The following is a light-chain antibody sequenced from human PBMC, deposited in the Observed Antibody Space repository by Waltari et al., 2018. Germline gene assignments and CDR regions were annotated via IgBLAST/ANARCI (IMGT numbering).Light chain of an antibody. CDR3: CSYAGSSTNYV. CDR2: DVS. V-gene: IGLV2-23*02. CDR1: SSHVGGYNY. Sequence: QSALPQPASVSGSPGQSITISCTGTSSHVGGYNYVSWYQQHPGKAPKLMIYDVSKRPSGVSNRFSGSKSGNTASLTISGLQAEDEADYYCCSYAGSSTNYVFGTGTKVTVL. J-gene: IGLJ1*01.